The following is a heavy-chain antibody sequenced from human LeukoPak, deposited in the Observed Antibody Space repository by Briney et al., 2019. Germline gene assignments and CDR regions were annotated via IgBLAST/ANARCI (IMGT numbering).Heavy chain of an antibody. CDR2: ISACNGNT. V-gene: IGHV1-18*01. CDR1: GYTFTSYG. J-gene: IGHJ4*02. D-gene: IGHD2/OR15-2a*01. Sequence: ASVKVSCKASGYTFTSYGISWVRQAPGQGLEWMGWISACNGNTNYAQKLQGRVTMTTDTSTSTAYMELRSLRSDDTAVYYCARVFRLKGLVDYWGQGTLVTVSS. CDR3: ARVFRLKGLVDY.